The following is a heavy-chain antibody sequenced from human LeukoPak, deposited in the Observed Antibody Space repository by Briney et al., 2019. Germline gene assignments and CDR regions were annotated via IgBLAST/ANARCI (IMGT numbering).Heavy chain of an antibody. D-gene: IGHD6-19*01. CDR2: LNPQTGDT. Sequence: RASVKVSCKASGYAFSAYYMHWVRQAPGQGLEWMGWLNPQTGDTHFAQKFQGRVTMTRDTSISTAYMELSRLRSDDTAVYYCAREQGYSSGWSENDYWGQGTLVTVSS. J-gene: IGHJ4*02. CDR3: AREQGYSSGWSENDY. V-gene: IGHV1-2*02. CDR1: GYAFSAYY.